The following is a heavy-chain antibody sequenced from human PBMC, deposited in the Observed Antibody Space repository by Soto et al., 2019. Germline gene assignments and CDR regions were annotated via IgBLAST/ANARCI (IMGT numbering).Heavy chain of an antibody. V-gene: IGHV3-48*02. J-gene: IGHJ6*02. CDR1: VFTFSTYT. Sequence: PGGSLRLSCEASVFTFSTYTMNCVRQAPGKGLEWISEISSGSSNIYYADSVRGRFTLSRDNAKSSLYLQMNSMRDEDTAVYYCATCCSVYYYYNMDVWGQGTTVTVSS. D-gene: IGHD2-15*01. CDR2: ISSGSSNI. CDR3: ATCCSVYYYYNMDV.